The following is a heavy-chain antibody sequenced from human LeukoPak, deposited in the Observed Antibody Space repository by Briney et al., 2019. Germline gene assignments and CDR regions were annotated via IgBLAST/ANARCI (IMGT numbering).Heavy chain of an antibody. J-gene: IGHJ4*02. CDR2: ISSSSSYI. Sequence: PGGSLRLSCAASGFTFSSYSMNWVRQAPGKGLEWVSSISSSSSYIYYADSVKGRFTISRDNAKNSLYLQMNSLRAEDTAVYYCARGPALLWFGELSYWGQGTLVTVSS. V-gene: IGHV3-21*01. CDR1: GFTFSSYS. D-gene: IGHD3-10*01. CDR3: ARGPALLWFGELSY.